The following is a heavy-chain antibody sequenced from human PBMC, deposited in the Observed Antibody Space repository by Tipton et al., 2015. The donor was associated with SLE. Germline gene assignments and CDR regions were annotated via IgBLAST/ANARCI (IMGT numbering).Heavy chain of an antibody. CDR2: INPDGSAT. D-gene: IGHD3-16*02. CDR1: GFTFSNYW. Sequence: SLRLSCAASGFTFSNYWMTWVRQAPGKGLEWVAAINPDGSATFCVDSVKGRFTISRDNAKNSLYLQMNSLRAEDTAVYYCARESFRLSDVSKWGQGSLVTVSS. V-gene: IGHV3-7*03. CDR3: ARESFRLSDVSK. J-gene: IGHJ4*02.